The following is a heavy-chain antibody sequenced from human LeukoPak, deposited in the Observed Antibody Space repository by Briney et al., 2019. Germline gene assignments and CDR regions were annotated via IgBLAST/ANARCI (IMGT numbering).Heavy chain of an antibody. CDR2: ISKDGSSA. CDR1: GFTFSNYW. Sequence: PGGSLRPSCAASGFTFSNYWMQWVRQAPRKGLMWVSRISKDGSSAAYADSVQGRFTISRDNAKNTLYLQMNSLRAEDTAVYYCAASALTFASGWYVYWGQRTLVTVSS. V-gene: IGHV3-74*01. J-gene: IGHJ4*02. D-gene: IGHD6-19*01. CDR3: AASALTFASGWYVY.